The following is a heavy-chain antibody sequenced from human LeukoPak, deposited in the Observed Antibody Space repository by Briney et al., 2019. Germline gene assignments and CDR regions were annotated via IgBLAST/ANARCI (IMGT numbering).Heavy chain of an antibody. J-gene: IGHJ4*02. V-gene: IGHV4-61*08. CDR3: ARASPRGSYLYY. D-gene: IGHD1-26*01. CDR1: GGSVSSGGYY. CDR2: INHSGST. Sequence: PSETLSLTCTVSGGSVSSGGYYWSWIRQPPGKGLEWIGEINHSGSTNYNPSLKSRVTISVDTSKNQFSLKLSSVTAADTAVYYCARASPRGSYLYYWGQGTLVTVSS.